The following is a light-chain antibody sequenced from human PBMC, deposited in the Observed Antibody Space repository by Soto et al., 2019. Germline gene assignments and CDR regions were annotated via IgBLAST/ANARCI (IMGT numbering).Light chain of an antibody. V-gene: IGKV1-9*01. J-gene: IGKJ5*01. CDR2: GAS. Sequence: DIQLTHSPSFLSASVGDRVTITCRASQGISSYLAWFQQKPGRAPNLLIYGASTLQSGVPSRFSGSGSGTDFTLTISNLQPEDFATYYCQQLNAYPLTFGQGTRLEIK. CDR3: QQLNAYPLT. CDR1: QGISSY.